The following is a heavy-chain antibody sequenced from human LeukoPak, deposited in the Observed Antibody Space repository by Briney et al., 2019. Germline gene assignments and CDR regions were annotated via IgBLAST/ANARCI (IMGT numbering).Heavy chain of an antibody. V-gene: IGHV1-46*01. D-gene: IGHD3-22*01. J-gene: IGHJ4*02. CDR1: GYTFTSYY. CDR3: ARDWSLNRDYYGSSGPGPYYFDY. CDR2: INPSGGST. Sequence: ASVKVSCKASGYTFTSYYMHWVRQAPGQGLEWMGIINPSGGSTSYAQKFQGRVTMTRDTSTSTVYMELSSLRSEDTAVYYCARDWSLNRDYYGSSGPGPYYFDYWGQGTLVTVSS.